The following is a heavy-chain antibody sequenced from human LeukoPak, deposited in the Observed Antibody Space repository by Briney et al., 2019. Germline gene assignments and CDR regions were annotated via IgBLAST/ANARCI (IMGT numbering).Heavy chain of an antibody. CDR1: GGSFSGYY. J-gene: IGHJ6*02. CDR3: ARGRRNPSYYYGMDV. D-gene: IGHD1-14*01. CDR2: IYYSGST. Sequence: SETLSLTCAVYGGSFSGYYWSWIRQPPGKGLEWIGYIYYSGSTSYNPSLKSRVTISVDTSKNQLSLKLSSVTAADTAVYYCARGRRNPSYYYGMDVWGQGTTVTVSS. V-gene: IGHV4-59*01.